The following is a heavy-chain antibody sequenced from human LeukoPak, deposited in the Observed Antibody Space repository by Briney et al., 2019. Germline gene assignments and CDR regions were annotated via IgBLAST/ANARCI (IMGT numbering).Heavy chain of an antibody. CDR2: ISSSSSYI. Sequence: WGSLRLSCAASGFTFSSYSMNWVRQAPGKGLEWVSSISSSSSYIYYADAVKGRFTISSDKSKNTLFLQMNSLRAEDTALYYCAKGLETESRLDSWGQGTLVTVSS. J-gene: IGHJ4*02. D-gene: IGHD1-14*01. V-gene: IGHV3-21*04. CDR1: GFTFSSYS. CDR3: AKGLETESRLDS.